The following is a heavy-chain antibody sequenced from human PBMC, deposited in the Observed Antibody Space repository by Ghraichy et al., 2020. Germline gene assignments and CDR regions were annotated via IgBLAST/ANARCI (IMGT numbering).Heavy chain of an antibody. D-gene: IGHD4-11*01. CDR3: ARERGTTLNSVHWFDP. CDR1: GFPFSSYG. J-gene: IGHJ5*02. CDR2: IWYDGSEK. Sequence: GGSLRLSCAASGFPFSSYGMHWVRQAPGKGLEWVAAIWYDGSEKYYADSVKGRFTISRDNFQNMLYLQMSSLRAEDTAVYYCARERGTTLNSVHWFDPWGQGTLVTVSS. V-gene: IGHV3-33*01.